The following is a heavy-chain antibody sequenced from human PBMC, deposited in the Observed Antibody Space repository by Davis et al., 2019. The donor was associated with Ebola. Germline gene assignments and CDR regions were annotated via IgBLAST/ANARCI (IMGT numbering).Heavy chain of an antibody. V-gene: IGHV3-21*03. CDR2: ISSSSSYI. D-gene: IGHD2-2*01. CDR3: TSLDWGYCSSTSCEEREYNWFDP. J-gene: IGHJ5*02. Sequence: PGRSLRLSCAASGFTFSSYSMNWVRQAPGKGLEWVSSISSSSSYIYYADSVKGRFTISRDNSKNTLYLQMNSLKTEDTAVYYCTSLDWGYCSSTSCEEREYNWFDPWGQGTLVTVSS. CDR1: GFTFSSYS.